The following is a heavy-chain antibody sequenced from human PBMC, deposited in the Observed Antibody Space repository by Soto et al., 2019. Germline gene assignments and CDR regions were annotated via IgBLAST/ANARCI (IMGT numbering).Heavy chain of an antibody. J-gene: IGHJ4*02. D-gene: IGHD3-9*01. CDR3: ARVWGLTSYYCNYLDY. Sequence: SSWTLSLICTVSGGAISSCYWGWIRRPAGKGPDWIGYIYYSGSTNDNPSLKSRVTISVDTYKDKNSLKLSWVSGEDTAGDYCARVWGLTSYYCNYLDYWGQGTLVTVSS. CDR1: GGAISSCY. CDR2: IYYSGST. V-gene: IGHV4-59*01.